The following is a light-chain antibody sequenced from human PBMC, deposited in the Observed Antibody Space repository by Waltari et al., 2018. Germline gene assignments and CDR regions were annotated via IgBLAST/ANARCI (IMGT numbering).Light chain of an antibody. CDR2: DAS. V-gene: IGKV3-11*01. CDR3: EKRSNWGWT. Sequence: ETKLTQSPATLSLSPGERATLSCRASQTVYNNLAWYQQKPGQAPRLLIYDASNRATSIPARFSGGGSGTDFTLTISSLEPEDFAVYYCEKRSNWGWTFGQGTKVEMK. J-gene: IGKJ1*01. CDR1: QTVYNN.